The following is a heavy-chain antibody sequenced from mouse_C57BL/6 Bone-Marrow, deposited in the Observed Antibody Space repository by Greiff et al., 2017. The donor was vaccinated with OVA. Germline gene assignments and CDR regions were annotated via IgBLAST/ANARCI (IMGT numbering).Heavy chain of an antibody. Sequence: EVMLVESGGGLVKPGGSLKLSCAASGFTFSDYGMHWVRQAPEKGLEWVAYISSGSSTIYYADTVKGRFTISRDNAENTLFLQMTSLRSEDTAMYYCARFITTTGNFDYWGQGTTLTVSS. CDR1: GFTFSDYG. V-gene: IGHV5-17*01. CDR2: ISSGSSTI. J-gene: IGHJ2*01. D-gene: IGHD1-1*01. CDR3: ARFITTTGNFDY.